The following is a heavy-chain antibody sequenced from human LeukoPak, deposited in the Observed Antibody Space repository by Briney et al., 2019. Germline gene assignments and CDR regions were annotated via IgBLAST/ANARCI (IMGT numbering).Heavy chain of an antibody. Sequence: ASVKASCKASGYTFTSYDINWVRRATGQGLEWMGWMNPNSGNTGYAQKFQGRVTMTRNTSISTAYMELSSLRSEDTAVYYCARFRYYYDSSGYYYYYYYGMDVWGQGTTVTVSS. J-gene: IGHJ6*02. D-gene: IGHD3-22*01. CDR1: GYTFTSYD. CDR2: MNPNSGNT. V-gene: IGHV1-8*01. CDR3: ARFRYYYDSSGYYYYYYYGMDV.